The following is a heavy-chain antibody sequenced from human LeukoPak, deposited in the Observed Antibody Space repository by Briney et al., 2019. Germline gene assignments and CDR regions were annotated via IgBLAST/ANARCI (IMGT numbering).Heavy chain of an antibody. CDR3: ARRRYGSGSYSNHLWDYFDY. J-gene: IGHJ4*02. CDR1: GGSISSYY. D-gene: IGHD3-10*01. V-gene: IGHV4-59*12. Sequence: SETLSLTCTVSGGSISSYYWSWIRQPPGKGLEWIGYIYYSGSTNYNPSLKSRVTISVDTSKNQFSLKLSSVTAADTAVYYCARRRYGSGSYSNHLWDYFDYWGQGTLVTVSS. CDR2: IYYSGST.